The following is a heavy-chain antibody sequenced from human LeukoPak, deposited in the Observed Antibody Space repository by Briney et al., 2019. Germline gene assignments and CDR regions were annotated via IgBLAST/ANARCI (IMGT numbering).Heavy chain of an antibody. CDR3: AKDVARFMITTNWFDP. CDR1: GFSFSHYA. CDR2: ITSSSDYI. V-gene: IGHV3-21*01. Sequence: GGSLRLSCAGSGFSFSHYAINWVRQAPGKGLEWVSSITSSSDYIYYADSVKGRFTISRDNAKNLLYLQMNSLRAEDTAVYYCAKDVARFMITTNWFDPWGQGTLVTVSS. D-gene: IGHD3-16*01. J-gene: IGHJ5*02.